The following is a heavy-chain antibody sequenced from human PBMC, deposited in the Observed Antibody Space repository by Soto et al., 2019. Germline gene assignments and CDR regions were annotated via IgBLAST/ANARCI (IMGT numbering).Heavy chain of an antibody. J-gene: IGHJ4*02. CDR1: GYSFSNFW. Sequence: GESLKISCQASGYSFSNFWIAWVRQMPGEGLEWLGIIYPDDSDTRYSPSFLGQVTISADKSIKTTYLQWSSLKASDTAIYFCASSVLVTSTMNYFDLWGQGTMVAVSS. V-gene: IGHV5-51*01. D-gene: IGHD2-8*02. CDR3: ASSVLVTSTMNYFDL. CDR2: IYPDDSDT.